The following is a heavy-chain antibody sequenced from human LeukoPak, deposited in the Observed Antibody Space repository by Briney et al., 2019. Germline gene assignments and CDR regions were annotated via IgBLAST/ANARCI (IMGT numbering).Heavy chain of an antibody. V-gene: IGHV3-7*01. Sequence: GGSLRLSCAASGFTFSSYWMSWVRQAPGKGLEWVANIKQDGSEKYYVDSVKGRFTISRDNAKNSLYLQMNSLRAEDTAVYYCARDVGIAVAGTVDYWGQGTLSPSPQ. CDR3: ARDVGIAVAGTVDY. J-gene: IGHJ4*02. CDR1: GFTFSSYW. D-gene: IGHD6-19*01. CDR2: IKQDGSEK.